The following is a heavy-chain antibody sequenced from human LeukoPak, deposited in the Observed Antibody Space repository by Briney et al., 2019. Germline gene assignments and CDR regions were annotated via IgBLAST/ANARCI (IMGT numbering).Heavy chain of an antibody. J-gene: IGHJ5*02. CDR3: ARGDYTSVWFDP. D-gene: IGHD4-11*01. Sequence: GESLKISCKGSGYSFTSYWIGWVRQMPGKGLEWMGIIYPGGSQIVYSPSFQGQVTISVDWSTSTVYLQWSTLKASDTAMYYCARGDYTSVWFDPWGQGTLVIVSS. CDR2: IYPGGSQI. CDR1: GYSFTSYW. V-gene: IGHV5-51*01.